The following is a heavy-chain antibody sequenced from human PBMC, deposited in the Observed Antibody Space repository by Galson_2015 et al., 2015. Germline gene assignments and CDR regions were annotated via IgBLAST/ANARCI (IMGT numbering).Heavy chain of an antibody. Sequence: ETLSLTCAVSGGSISSSNWWSWVRQPPGKGLEWIGEIYHSGSTNYNPSLKSRVTISVDKSKNQFSLKLSSVTAADTAVYYCARLITIFGVAPENAFDIWGQGTMVTVSS. J-gene: IGHJ3*02. CDR3: ARLITIFGVAPENAFDI. V-gene: IGHV4-4*02. D-gene: IGHD3-3*01. CDR1: GGSISSSNW. CDR2: IYHSGST.